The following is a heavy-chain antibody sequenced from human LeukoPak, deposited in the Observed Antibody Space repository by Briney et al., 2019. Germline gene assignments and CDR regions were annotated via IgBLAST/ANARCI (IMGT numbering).Heavy chain of an antibody. J-gene: IGHJ4*02. CDR2: ISAYNGNT. V-gene: IGHV1-18*01. D-gene: IGHD2-15*01. Sequence: GASVKVSCKASGYTFTSYGISCVRQAPRQGLEWMGWISAYNGNTNYAQKLQGRVTMTTDTSTSTAYMELRSLRSDDTAVYYCARKRGCSGGSCYQYYFDYWGQGTLVTVSS. CDR1: GYTFTSYG. CDR3: ARKRGCSGGSCYQYYFDY.